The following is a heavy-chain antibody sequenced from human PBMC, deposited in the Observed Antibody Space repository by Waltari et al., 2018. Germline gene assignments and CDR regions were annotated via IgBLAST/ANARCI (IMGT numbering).Heavy chain of an antibody. J-gene: IGHJ6*03. CDR1: GGSTSTYY. CDR3: ARADTSTSYFYYYMDV. CDR2: IHYSGSS. V-gene: IGHV4-59*01. D-gene: IGHD1-26*01. Sequence: QVQLQESGPGLVKPSETLSLTCTVSGGSTSTYYWRWVRQSPGTGLEWIGYIHYSGSSVYHPSRMSRVAIPLDPPTHQFSLGRRSVTAADAAIYYCARADTSTSYFYYYMDVWGKGTTVTVSS.